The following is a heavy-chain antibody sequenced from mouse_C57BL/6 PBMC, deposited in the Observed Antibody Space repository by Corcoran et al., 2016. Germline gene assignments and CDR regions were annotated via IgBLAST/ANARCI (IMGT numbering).Heavy chain of an antibody. CDR3: ARVYDGYYRAMDY. Sequence: QIQLVQSGPELKKPGETVKISCKASGYTFTTYGMSWVKQAPGKGLKWMGWINTYPGVPTYADDFKGRFAFSLETSASTAYLQINNLKNEDTATYFCARVYDGYYRAMDYWGQGTSVTVSS. CDR2: INTYPGVP. V-gene: IGHV9-3*01. D-gene: IGHD2-3*01. J-gene: IGHJ4*01. CDR1: GYTFTTYG.